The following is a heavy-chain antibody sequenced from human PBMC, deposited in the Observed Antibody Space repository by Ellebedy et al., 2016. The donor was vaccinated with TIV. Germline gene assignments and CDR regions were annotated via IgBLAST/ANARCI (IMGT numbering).Heavy chain of an antibody. CDR3: AKACSSTSCYGVDY. CDR1: GFTFSSYA. J-gene: IGHJ4*02. D-gene: IGHD2-2*01. CDR2: ISGSGGST. Sequence: GGSLRLXXAASGFTFSSYAMSWVRQAPGKGLEWVSAISGSGGSTYYADSVKGRFTISRDNSKNTLYLQMNSLRAEDTAVYYCAKACSSTSCYGVDYWGQGTLVTVSS. V-gene: IGHV3-23*01.